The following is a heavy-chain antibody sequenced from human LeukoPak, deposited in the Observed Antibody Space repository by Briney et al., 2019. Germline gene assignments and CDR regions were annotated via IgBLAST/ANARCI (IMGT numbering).Heavy chain of an antibody. CDR3: AKGPGSRHGD. CDR1: GFTFSSYA. V-gene: IGHV3-23*01. J-gene: IGHJ4*02. D-gene: IGHD4-17*01. CDR2: ISGSGANT. Sequence: GGSLRLSCAASGFTFSSYAMSWVRQAPGKGLEWVSGISGSGANTHYADSVKGRFTISRDNSKNTLYLRMISLRAEDTAIYYCAKGPGSRHGDWGQGTLVTVSS.